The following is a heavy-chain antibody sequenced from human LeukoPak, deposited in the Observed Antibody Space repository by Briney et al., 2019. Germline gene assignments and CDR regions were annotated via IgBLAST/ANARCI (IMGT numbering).Heavy chain of an antibody. V-gene: IGHV3-53*01. J-gene: IGHJ6*03. Sequence: GGSLRLSCAASGFTVSSNYMSWVRQAPGKGLEWVSVIYSGGSTSYADSVKGRLTISRDNAKNSLYLQLNSLRAEDKAVYYCARDIFMDVWGKGTTVTVSS. CDR1: GFTVSSNY. CDR2: IYSGGST. CDR3: ARDIFMDV.